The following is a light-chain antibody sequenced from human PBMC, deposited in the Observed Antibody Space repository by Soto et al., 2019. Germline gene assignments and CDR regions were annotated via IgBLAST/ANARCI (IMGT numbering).Light chain of an antibody. J-gene: IGKJ5*01. Sequence: EIVLTQSPATLSLSPGERATLSCRASQSVSSNLAWYQQKPGQAPRLLIFDASKRATGIPARFSGSGSGTDFTLTISSLEPEDFAVYYCQQRSDWPLTFGLGTRLEIK. V-gene: IGKV3-11*01. CDR2: DAS. CDR3: QQRSDWPLT. CDR1: QSVSSN.